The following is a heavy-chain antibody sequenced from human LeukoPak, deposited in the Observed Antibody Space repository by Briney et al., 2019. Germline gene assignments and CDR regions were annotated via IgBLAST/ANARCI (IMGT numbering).Heavy chain of an antibody. Sequence: ASVKVSCKASGYTFTTSDINWVRQATGQGLEWLGWMNPDTGDTGYAQNFQGRVTMTRNTSISTAYMELSSLRSDDTAVYYCASTVAVAATGTFDYWGQGTLVTVSS. CDR1: GYTFTTSD. J-gene: IGHJ4*02. V-gene: IGHV1-8*01. CDR3: ASTVAVAATGTFDY. CDR2: MNPDTGDT. D-gene: IGHD6-19*01.